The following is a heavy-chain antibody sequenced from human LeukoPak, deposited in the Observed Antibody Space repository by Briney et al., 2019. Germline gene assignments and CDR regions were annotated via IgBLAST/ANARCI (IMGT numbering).Heavy chain of an antibody. D-gene: IGHD4-17*01. V-gene: IGHV3-23*01. Sequence: GGSLRLSCEASGFTFSTYAMTWVRQAPGKGLEWVAAVTPNGGGTYYTGSVEGRFTISRDNSKNTLFLQMSSLRAEDTALYYCAKDLTLYGDFPYFDSWGQGTLVTVSS. J-gene: IGHJ4*02. CDR2: VTPNGGGT. CDR1: GFTFSTYA. CDR3: AKDLTLYGDFPYFDS.